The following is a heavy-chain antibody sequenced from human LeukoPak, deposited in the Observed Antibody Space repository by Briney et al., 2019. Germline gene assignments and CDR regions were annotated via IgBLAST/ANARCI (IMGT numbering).Heavy chain of an antibody. Sequence: QPGGSLRLSCAASGFTFSSYAMSWVRQAPGKGLEWVSFMSGIGGDTYYADSVKGRFTTSRDNSKNTLYLHMTSLRAEDTAVYYCAKDGGPGRGAFDIWGRGTVVIVSS. CDR3: AKDGGPGRGAFDI. J-gene: IGHJ3*02. V-gene: IGHV3-23*01. CDR1: GFTFSSYA. D-gene: IGHD3-16*01. CDR2: MSGIGGDT.